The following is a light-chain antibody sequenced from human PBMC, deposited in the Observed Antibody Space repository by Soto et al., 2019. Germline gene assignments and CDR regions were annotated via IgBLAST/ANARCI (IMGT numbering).Light chain of an antibody. Sequence: QAVVTQEPSLTVSPGGTVTLTCGSSTGAVTSGHYPYWFQQEPGQAPRTLVYNTSDKHSWAPARFSGSLLGGKAALTLSGAQPEDEAEYYCLLSYSGARVFGGGTKLTVL. CDR2: NTS. CDR1: TGAVTSGHY. CDR3: LLSYSGARV. V-gene: IGLV7-46*01. J-gene: IGLJ3*02.